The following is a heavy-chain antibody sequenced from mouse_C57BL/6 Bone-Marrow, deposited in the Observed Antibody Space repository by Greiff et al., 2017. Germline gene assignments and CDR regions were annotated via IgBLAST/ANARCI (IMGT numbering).Heavy chain of an antibody. CDR2: INPNNGGT. CDR3: ARRYYDYYYYAMDY. J-gene: IGHJ4*01. V-gene: IGHV1-26*01. Sequence: VQLQQSGPELVKPGASVKISCKASGYTFTDYYMNWVKQSHGKSLEWIGDINPNNGGTSYNQKFKGKATLTVDKSSSTAYMELRSLTSDDSAVYYCARRYYDYYYYAMDYWGQGTSVTVSS. D-gene: IGHD2-4*01. CDR1: GYTFTDYY.